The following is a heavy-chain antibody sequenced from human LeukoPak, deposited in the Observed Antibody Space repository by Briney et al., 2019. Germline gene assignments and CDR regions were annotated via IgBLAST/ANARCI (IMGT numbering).Heavy chain of an antibody. CDR1: GHSIRSAYS. V-gene: IGHV4-38-2*02. J-gene: IGHJ3*02. Sequence: ASETLSLTCNVSGHSIRSAYSWGWIRQPPGKGLEWIVGTFHSGNTYYNPSLQSRVTISVDTSKKQFSLKLSSVTAADTAVYYCARDVRLPRRAFDIWGQGTMVTVSS. D-gene: IGHD5-18*01. CDR3: ARDVRLPRRAFDI. CDR2: TFHSGNT.